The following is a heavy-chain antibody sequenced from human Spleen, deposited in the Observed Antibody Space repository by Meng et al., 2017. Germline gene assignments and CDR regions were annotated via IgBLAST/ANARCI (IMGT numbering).Heavy chain of an antibody. V-gene: IGHV4-4*02. CDR3: ASQSVTAIPFDY. CDR1: GDSISSINW. CDR2: IYHTGTT. Sequence: QVHLQESGPGLVQPSGTLSLTCAVSGDSISSINWCSWVRQPPGKGLEWIGEIYHTGTTNYNPSLESRVTISVDTSKNQFSLKMKSVTAADTAVYYCASQSVTAIPFDYWGPGALVTVSS. D-gene: IGHD2-21*02. J-gene: IGHJ4*02.